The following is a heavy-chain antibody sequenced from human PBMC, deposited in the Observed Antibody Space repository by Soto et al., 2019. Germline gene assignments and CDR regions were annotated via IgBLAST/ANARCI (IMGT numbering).Heavy chain of an antibody. CDR1: GVSSINYY. J-gene: IGHJ6*02. CDR2: IFYSGST. CDR3: ARDGGTYGMDV. Sequence: SEPLSHTCPVSGVSSINYYWNWIRQPPGKGLEWIGSIFYSGSTNYNPSLKSRVTISVDTSKNQFSLKLSSVTAADTAVYYCARDGGTYGMDVWGQGTTVTVSS. V-gene: IGHV4-59*01. D-gene: IGHD3-16*01.